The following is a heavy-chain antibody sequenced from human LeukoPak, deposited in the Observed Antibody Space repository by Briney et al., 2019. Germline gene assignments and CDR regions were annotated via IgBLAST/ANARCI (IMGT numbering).Heavy chain of an antibody. V-gene: IGHV4-30-4*01. D-gene: IGHD4-17*01. CDR3: ARGTVTTFGNYGMDV. CDR1: GDSISSGDFH. J-gene: IGHJ6*02. CDR2: IYYSGST. Sequence: PSPTLSLTCTVSGDSISSGDFHWSWIRQPPGKGLTWIGYIYYSGSTYYNPSLKSRVTISVDTSKRQLSLKLSSVTAADTAVYYCARGTVTTFGNYGMDVWGQGTTVTVSS.